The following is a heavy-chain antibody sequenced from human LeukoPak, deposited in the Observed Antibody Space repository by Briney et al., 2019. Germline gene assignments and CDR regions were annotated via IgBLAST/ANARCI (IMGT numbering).Heavy chain of an antibody. CDR3: ARSLELDYFDY. J-gene: IGHJ4*02. CDR1: GFTFSSYS. V-gene: IGHV3-21*01. D-gene: IGHD3-3*01. CDR2: ISSSSSYI. Sequence: GSLRLSCAASGFTFSSYSMNWVRQAPGKGLEWVSSISSSSSYIYYADSVKGRFTISRDNAKNSLYLQMNSLRAEDTAVYYCARSLELDYFDYWGQGTLVTVAS.